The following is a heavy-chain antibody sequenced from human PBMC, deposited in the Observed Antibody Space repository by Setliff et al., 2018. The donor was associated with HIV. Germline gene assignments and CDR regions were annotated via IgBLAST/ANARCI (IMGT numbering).Heavy chain of an antibody. CDR3: AKDLGSIGYCSGGSCRDYYYGMDV. V-gene: IGHV3-23*01. J-gene: IGHJ6*02. Sequence: PSETLSLTCTVSGGSISSSSYYWGWIRQPPGKGLEWVSAISGSDDTTYYADSVKGRFTISRDNSKNTLYLQMNSLRAEDTAVYYCAKDLGSIGYCSGGSCRDYYYGMDVWGQGTTVTVSS. D-gene: IGHD2-15*01. CDR1: GGSISSSSYY. CDR2: ISGSDDTT.